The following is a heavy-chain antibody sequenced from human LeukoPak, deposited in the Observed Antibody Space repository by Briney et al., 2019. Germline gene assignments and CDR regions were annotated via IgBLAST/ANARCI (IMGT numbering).Heavy chain of an antibody. V-gene: IGHV5-51*01. J-gene: IGHJ4*02. D-gene: IGHD3-9*01. Sequence: PGESLKISCKGSGYSFTSYWIGWVRQMPGKGLEWMGIIYPGDSDTRYSPSFQGQVTISADKSISTAYLQWSSLKASDTAMYYCARLPNRYFDWLPHFDYWGQGTLVTVSS. CDR3: ARLPNRYFDWLPHFDY. CDR1: GYSFTSYW. CDR2: IYPGDSDT.